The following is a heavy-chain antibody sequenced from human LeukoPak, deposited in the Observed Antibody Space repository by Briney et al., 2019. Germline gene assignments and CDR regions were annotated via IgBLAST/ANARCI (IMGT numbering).Heavy chain of an antibody. CDR1: GGSISSGSYY. V-gene: IGHV4-61*02. CDR2: IYTSGST. Sequence: SETLSLTCTVSGGSISSGSYYWSWIRQPAGKGLEWIGRIYTSGSTNYNPSLKSRVTISVDTSKNQFSLKLSSVTAADTAVYYCARDSRAFNWNYESWGQGTLVTVSS. CDR3: ARDSRAFNWNYES. D-gene: IGHD1-7*01. J-gene: IGHJ4*02.